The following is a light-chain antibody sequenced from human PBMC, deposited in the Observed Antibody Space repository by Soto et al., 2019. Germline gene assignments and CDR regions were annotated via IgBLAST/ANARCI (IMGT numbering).Light chain of an antibody. J-gene: IGKJ1*01. CDR2: GAS. CDR1: QSVSSN. V-gene: IGKV3-15*01. CDR3: QQYNNWPPWT. Sequence: EIVMTQSPATLSVSPGERATLSCRASQSVSSNLAWYQQKPGQAPRLLIYGASTRAPGIPARFSGSGSGTEFTLTISSLQSEDFVVYYCQQYNNWPPWTFGQGPKVEIK.